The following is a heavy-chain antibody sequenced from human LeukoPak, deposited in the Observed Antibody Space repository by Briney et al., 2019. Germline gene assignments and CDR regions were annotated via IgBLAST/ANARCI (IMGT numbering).Heavy chain of an antibody. J-gene: IGHJ5*02. CDR3: ATPGRIPEAANWFDP. V-gene: IGHV3-15*01. Sequence: GGSLRLSCAASGFTFPNAWMSWLRQDPGKRLEWVGHIKSRTDGGTTDYAAPVKGRFTISRDDSENTLYLQMNSLKTEDTAVYYCATPGRIPEAANWFDPWGQGTQVTVSS. CDR2: IKSRTDGGTT. D-gene: IGHD6-13*01. CDR1: GFTFPNAW.